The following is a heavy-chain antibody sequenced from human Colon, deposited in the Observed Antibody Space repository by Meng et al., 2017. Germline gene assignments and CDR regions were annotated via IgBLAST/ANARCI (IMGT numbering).Heavy chain of an antibody. Sequence: QLQLRESGPGMVKPSETLSLTGTVSGGPISRTGTCGGWIRQPPGKGLEWIGSQCHADDTYYNPSLMGRVTISVDTSKNQVSLKLTSVTAADTSIYYCARHTFSGNPGGIDSLGQGILVTVSS. CDR3: ARHTFSGNPGGIDS. CDR2: QCHADDT. CDR1: GGPISRTGTC. J-gene: IGHJ4*02. D-gene: IGHD4-23*01. V-gene: IGHV4-39*01.